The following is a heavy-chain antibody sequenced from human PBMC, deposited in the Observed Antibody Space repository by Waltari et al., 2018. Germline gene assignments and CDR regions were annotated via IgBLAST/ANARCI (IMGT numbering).Heavy chain of an antibody. CDR1: GGPFRNYA. CDR2: YSVIFGTV. V-gene: IGHV1-69*01. D-gene: IGHD6-19*01. CDR3: ARDGGHSSGWFDPSLHHYYFYY. J-gene: IGHJ4*02. Sequence: QVQLVQSGAEVKKPGSSVKVSCKASGGPFRNYAISWVRQAPGKVLEWMGGYSVIFGTVNYEKKFKWRVKITAEEYTIIVQMELSSLRSEDTAVYYCARDGGHSSGWFDPSLHHYYFYYWGQGTLVTVSS.